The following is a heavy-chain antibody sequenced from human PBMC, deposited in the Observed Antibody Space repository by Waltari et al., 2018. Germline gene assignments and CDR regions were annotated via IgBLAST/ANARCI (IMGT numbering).Heavy chain of an antibody. CDR3: AREGIVMNAFDI. CDR1: GFTFSSYW. CDR2: INTDGSTT. V-gene: IGHV3-74*01. Sequence: EVQLVESGGGLVKPGGSLRLSCAASGFTFSSYWMHWVRQAPGKGLVWVSHINTDGSTTRYADSVRCRFTISRDNAKNTLYLQMNSLRAEDTAVYYCAREGIVMNAFDIWGQGTMVTVSS. J-gene: IGHJ3*02. D-gene: IGHD3-22*01.